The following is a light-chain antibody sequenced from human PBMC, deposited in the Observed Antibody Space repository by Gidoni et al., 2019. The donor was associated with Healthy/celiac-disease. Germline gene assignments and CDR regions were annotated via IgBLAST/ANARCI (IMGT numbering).Light chain of an antibody. Sequence: EIVWTQSPGTLSVSPGERATLSCRASHSVSSSYLAWYPQQPGQAPRLLIYGASSRSTGIPDSFSCSWSGTDFTLTIRSLEPEDFAVYYCQQSGSSPPFTFGPGTKVDIK. CDR1: HSVSSSY. CDR2: GAS. J-gene: IGKJ3*01. CDR3: QQSGSSPPFT. V-gene: IGKV3-20*01.